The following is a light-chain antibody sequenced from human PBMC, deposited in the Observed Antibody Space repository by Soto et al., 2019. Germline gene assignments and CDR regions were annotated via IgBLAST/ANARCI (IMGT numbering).Light chain of an antibody. Sequence: DIQMTQSPSTLSASVGDRVTITCRASQNINNWIAWYQQKPGKAPKFLIYDASTLESGVPSRFSGSGFGTEFSLTINILQPDDFGSYYCQHMRTFGQGTKVEIK. CDR2: DAS. CDR1: QNINNW. V-gene: IGKV1-5*01. J-gene: IGKJ1*01. CDR3: QHMRT.